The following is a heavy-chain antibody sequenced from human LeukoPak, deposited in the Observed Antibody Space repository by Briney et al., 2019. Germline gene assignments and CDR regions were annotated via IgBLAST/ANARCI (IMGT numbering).Heavy chain of an antibody. Sequence: ASVKVSCKASGYTFTSYGIRWVRQAPGQGLEWMGWISAYNGNTNYAQKLQGRVTMTTDTSTSTAYMELRSLRSDDTAVYYCARALRVGAAGSDAFDIWGQGTMVTVSS. CDR3: ARALRVGAAGSDAFDI. V-gene: IGHV1-18*01. CDR1: GYTFTSYG. D-gene: IGHD1-26*01. CDR2: ISAYNGNT. J-gene: IGHJ3*02.